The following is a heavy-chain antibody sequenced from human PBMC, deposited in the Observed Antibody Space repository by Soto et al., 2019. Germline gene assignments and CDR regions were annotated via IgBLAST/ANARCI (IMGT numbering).Heavy chain of an antibody. D-gene: IGHD3-10*01. V-gene: IGHV4-59*11. J-gene: IGHJ4*02. CDR1: GASISRHY. CDR2: VYYTGET. Sequence: SETLSLTCSISGASISRHYWSWIRQPPGRGLEWIGYVYYTGETDYNPSLRSRVTLSLDTSKNHVSLRLTSATAADTATYYCATDEGWGVSDSWPDYFDHWGQGALVTVSS. CDR3: ATDEGWGVSDSWPDYFDH.